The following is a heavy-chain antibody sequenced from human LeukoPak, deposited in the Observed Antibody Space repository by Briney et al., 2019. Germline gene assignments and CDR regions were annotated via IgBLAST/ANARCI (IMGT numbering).Heavy chain of an antibody. CDR2: IYTSGST. CDR1: GGSISSGSYY. CDR3: ASLQTPGIAAY. J-gene: IGHJ4*02. Sequence: SETLSLTCTVSGGSISSGSYYWSWIRQPAGKGLEWIGRIYTSGSTNYNPSLKSRVTISVDTSKNQFSLKLSSVTAADTAVYYCASLQTPGIAAYWGQGTLVTVSS. D-gene: IGHD6-13*01. V-gene: IGHV4-61*02.